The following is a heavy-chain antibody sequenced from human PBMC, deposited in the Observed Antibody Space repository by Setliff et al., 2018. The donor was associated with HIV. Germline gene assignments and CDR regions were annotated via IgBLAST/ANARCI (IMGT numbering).Heavy chain of an antibody. V-gene: IGHV1-2*02. CDR1: GYTFTDYF. J-gene: IGHJ4*02. CDR3: ARQPSNSFDY. D-gene: IGHD2-8*01. CDR2: ISPDNANT. Sequence: GASVKVSCKSSGYTFTDYFMHWVRQAPGQGLEWMGWISPDNANTRISQRFRGSVTMTRDRSINTAYMEFSGLTSDDTAVYYCARQPSNSFDYWGQGTLVTVSS.